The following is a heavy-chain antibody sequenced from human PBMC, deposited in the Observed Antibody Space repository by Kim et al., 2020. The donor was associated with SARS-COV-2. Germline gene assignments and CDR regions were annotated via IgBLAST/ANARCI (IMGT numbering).Heavy chain of an antibody. D-gene: IGHD2-15*01. Sequence: ASVKVSCEASGYTFTDFYMHWVRQAPGQELEWMGRINPRGGGAEYAQKFQGRVTMTRDTSISTAYMYLSRLRSDDTDVYYCARDKRWDCSGGSCYSAYYYTMDVWGQGTTVAVSS. CDR1: GYTFTDFY. CDR2: INPRGGGA. V-gene: IGHV1-2*05. CDR3: ARDKRWDCSGGSCYSAYYYTMDV. J-gene: IGHJ6*02.